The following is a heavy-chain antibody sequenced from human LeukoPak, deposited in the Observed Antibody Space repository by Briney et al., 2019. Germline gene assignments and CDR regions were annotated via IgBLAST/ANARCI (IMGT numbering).Heavy chain of an antibody. CDR2: IYYSGST. J-gene: IGHJ4*02. CDR1: GGSISSSSYY. V-gene: IGHV4-39*01. D-gene: IGHD3-10*01. Sequence: SETLSLTCTVSGGSISSSSYYWGWIRQPPGKGLEWIGSIYYSGSTYYNPSLKSRVTISVDTSKNQFSLKLSSVTAADTAVYYCAGYGSGKYYFDYWGQGTLVTASS. CDR3: AGYGSGKYYFDY.